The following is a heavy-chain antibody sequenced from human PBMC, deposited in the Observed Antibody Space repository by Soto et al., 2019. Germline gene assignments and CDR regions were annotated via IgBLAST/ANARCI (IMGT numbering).Heavy chain of an antibody. D-gene: IGHD2-15*01. CDR2: ISGSGDTT. Sequence: PGGSLRLSCAASEFRFSDYFMSWIRQAPGKGLEWLAYISGSGDTTYHAASMKGRFTISRDNAKKSLSLQMNSLRAEDTAVYYCATGGGGRQFDYWGQGTLV. V-gene: IGHV3-11*01. CDR3: ATGGGGRQFDY. J-gene: IGHJ4*02. CDR1: EFRFSDYF.